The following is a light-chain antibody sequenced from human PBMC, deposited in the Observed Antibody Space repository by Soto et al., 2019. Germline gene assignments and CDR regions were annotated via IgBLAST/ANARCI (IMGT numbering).Light chain of an antibody. J-gene: IGLJ3*02. CDR2: EVI. CDR1: SSDVGAYNY. Sequence: QSALTQPPSASGSPGQSVTISCTGTSSDVGAYNYVSWYQQHPGKAPKLLIYEVIKRPSGVPDRFSGSKSGNSASLPVSGLQGDDEADYYCSSYAGSDNLVFGGGTKLTVL. CDR3: SSYAGSDNLV. V-gene: IGLV2-8*01.